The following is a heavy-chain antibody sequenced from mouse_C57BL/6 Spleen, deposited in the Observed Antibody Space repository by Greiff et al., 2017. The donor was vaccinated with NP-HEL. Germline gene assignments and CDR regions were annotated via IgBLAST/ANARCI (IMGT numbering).Heavy chain of an antibody. J-gene: IGHJ1*03. CDR1: GYTFTSYW. Sequence: VQLQQSGAELVKPGASVKLSCKASGYTFTSYWMHWVKQRPGQGLEWIGMINPNSGSTNYNEKLKSKATHTVNISSSTTYMQLSSLTSEDSAVYYCAIEVYFDVWGTGTTVTVSS. V-gene: IGHV1-64*01. CDR3: AIEVYFDV. CDR2: INPNSGST.